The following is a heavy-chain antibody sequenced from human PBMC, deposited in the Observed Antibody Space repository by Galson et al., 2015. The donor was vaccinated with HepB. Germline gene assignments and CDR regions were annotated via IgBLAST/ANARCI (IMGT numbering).Heavy chain of an antibody. J-gene: IGHJ6*03. CDR1: GGSISNGGYS. D-gene: IGHD3-3*01. CDR3: ARAIENFDFRSPYPKGYYYYMDV. V-gene: IGHV4-30-2*01. Sequence: TLSLTCAVSGGSISNGGYSWNWIRQPPGKGLEWIGYIDYSGRTHYNPSLKSRVTVSGDRSKNQFSLQLNSVTAADAAIYYCARAIENFDFRSPYPKGYYYYMDVWGKGTTVSVSS. CDR2: IDYSGRT.